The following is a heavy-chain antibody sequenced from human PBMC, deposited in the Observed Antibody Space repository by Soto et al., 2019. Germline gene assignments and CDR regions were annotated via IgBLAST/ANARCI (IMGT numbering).Heavy chain of an antibody. CDR1: GFTFSSYA. D-gene: IGHD3-9*01. CDR3: GTQPNRLRYFDWLGMHDAFGI. V-gene: IGHV3-23*01. J-gene: IGHJ3*02. CDR2: ISGSGGST. Sequence: EVQLLESGGGLVQPGGSLRLSCAASGFTFSSYAMSWVRQAPGKGLEWVSAISGSGGSTYYADSVKGRFTISRDNSKNTLYLQMNSLRAEDTAVYYCGTQPNRLRYFDWLGMHDAFGIWGQGTRGTVSS.